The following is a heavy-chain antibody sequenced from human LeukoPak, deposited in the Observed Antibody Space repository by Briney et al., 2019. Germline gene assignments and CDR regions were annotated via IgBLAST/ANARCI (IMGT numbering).Heavy chain of an antibody. CDR2: ISSSSSYI. CDR3: AKSYYYDSSGYYPPYYFDY. CDR1: GFTFSSYS. D-gene: IGHD3-22*01. Sequence: PGGSLRLSCAASGFTFSSYSMNWVRQAPGKGLEWVSSISSSSSYIYYADSVRGRFTISRDNSRSMLYLQMNSLRAEDTAVYYCAKSYYYDSSGYYPPYYFDYWGQGTLVTVSS. J-gene: IGHJ4*02. V-gene: IGHV3-21*04.